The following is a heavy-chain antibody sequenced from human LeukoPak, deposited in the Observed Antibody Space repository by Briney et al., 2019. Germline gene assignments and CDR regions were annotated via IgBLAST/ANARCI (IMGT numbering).Heavy chain of an antibody. D-gene: IGHD1-26*01. CDR1: GFTVSGNY. Sequence: GGSLRLSCAASGFTVSGNYMSWVRQAPGKGLEWVSAISGSGGSTYYADSVKGRFTISRDNSKNTLYPQMNSLRAEDTAVYYCAKVSGSYYDFDYWGQGTLVTVSS. CDR3: AKVSGSYYDFDY. CDR2: ISGSGGST. V-gene: IGHV3-23*01. J-gene: IGHJ4*02.